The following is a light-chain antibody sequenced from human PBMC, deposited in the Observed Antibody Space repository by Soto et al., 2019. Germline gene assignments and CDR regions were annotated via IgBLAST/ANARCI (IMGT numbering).Light chain of an antibody. CDR1: SSDVGGYNY. Sequence: QSALTQPASVSGSPGQSITISCTGTSSDVGGYNYVSWYQHHPDKAPKLVIYDVTNRPSGVSYRFSGSKSGNTASLTISRLQAEDEADYYCTSYTGSTTPIVFGTGTKLTVL. J-gene: IGLJ1*01. V-gene: IGLV2-14*03. CDR2: DVT. CDR3: TSYTGSTTPIV.